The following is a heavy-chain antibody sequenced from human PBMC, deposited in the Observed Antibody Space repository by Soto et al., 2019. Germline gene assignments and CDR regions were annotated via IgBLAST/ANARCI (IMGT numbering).Heavy chain of an antibody. CDR1: CGPISSYY. CDR3: AGSPYYSYFDY. Sequence: SETLSLTCSVSCGPISSYYWSWIRQPPGKGLEWIGYIYYSGSTNYNPALKSRVTISVDTSNNQFSQMLSAVTAADTAVYYCAGSPYYSYFDYWGQGTLVTVSS. V-gene: IGHV4-59*01. J-gene: IGHJ4*02. D-gene: IGHD4-4*01. CDR2: IYYSGST.